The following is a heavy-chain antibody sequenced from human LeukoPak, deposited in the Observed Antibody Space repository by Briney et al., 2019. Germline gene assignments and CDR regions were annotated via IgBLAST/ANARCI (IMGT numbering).Heavy chain of an antibody. D-gene: IGHD3-3*01. CDR3: ARHDYFRYDFWSGYYGSVDY. CDR2: IYRGESDT. CDR1: GYNFTSYW. J-gene: IGHJ4*02. V-gene: IGHV5-51*01. Sequence: PGGSLEISWKGSGYNFTSYWNGRGRQVPGKGLEGMGIIYRGESDTRYSPSFQGQVTISADKSISTAYLQWSSLKASDTAMYYCARHDYFRYDFWSGYYGSVDYWGQGTLVTVSS.